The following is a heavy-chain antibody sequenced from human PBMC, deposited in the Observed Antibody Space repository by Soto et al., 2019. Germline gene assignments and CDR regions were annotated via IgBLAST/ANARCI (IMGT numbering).Heavy chain of an antibody. CDR1: GGSISSSNW. D-gene: IGHD1-26*01. Sequence: QVQLQESGPGLVKPSGTLSLTCAVSGGSISSSNWWSWVRQPPGKGLEWIGEIYHSGSTNYNSSLKSLATISVDKSKNQFSLKLSSVTAADTAVYYCASKAWDPPRWFDPWGQGTLVTVSS. J-gene: IGHJ5*02. V-gene: IGHV4-4*02. CDR3: ASKAWDPPRWFDP. CDR2: IYHSGST.